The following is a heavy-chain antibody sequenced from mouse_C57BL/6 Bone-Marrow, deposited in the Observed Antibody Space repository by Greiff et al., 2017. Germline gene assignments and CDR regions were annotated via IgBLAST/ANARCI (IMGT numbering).Heavy chain of an antibody. J-gene: IGHJ2*01. CDR1: GYTFTSYW. V-gene: IGHV1-69*01. CDR3: AREGYYYGSTGFDY. Sequence: QQSCKASGYTFTSYWMHWVKQRPGQGLEWIGEIDPSDSYTNYNQKFKGKSTLTVDKSSSTAYMQLSSLTSEDSAVYYCAREGYYYGSTGFDYWGQGTTLTVSS. D-gene: IGHD1-1*01. CDR2: IDPSDSYT.